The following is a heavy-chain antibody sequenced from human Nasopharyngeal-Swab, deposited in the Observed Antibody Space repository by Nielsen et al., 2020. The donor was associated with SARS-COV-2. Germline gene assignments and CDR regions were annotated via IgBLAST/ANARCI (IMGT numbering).Heavy chain of an antibody. Sequence: WVRQAPGQRLEWLGWINAGNGNTKYSQKFQGRVTITRDTSASTAYMELSSLRSEDTAVYYCANSTSSSSLRWFAPWGQGTLVTVSS. J-gene: IGHJ5*02. CDR2: INAGNGNT. D-gene: IGHD6-13*01. CDR3: ANSTSSSSLRWFAP. V-gene: IGHV1-3*01.